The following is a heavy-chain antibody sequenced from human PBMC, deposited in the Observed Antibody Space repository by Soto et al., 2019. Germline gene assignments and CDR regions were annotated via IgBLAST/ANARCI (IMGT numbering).Heavy chain of an antibody. D-gene: IGHD2-21*02. CDR3: ARGFGGYSSFRYYYHGMDV. Sequence: QVQLQESGPGLVKPSQTLSLTCSVSGGSNSSGGYFWSWIRQPPGKGLEWIGYIYYSGSAYYNPSRESPLTXSXGXXRNPFSLRLNSVTAADTAVYYCARGFGGYSSFRYYYHGMDVWGQGTTVAVSS. CDR1: GGSNSSGGYF. V-gene: IGHV4-31*01. CDR2: IYYSGSA. J-gene: IGHJ6*02.